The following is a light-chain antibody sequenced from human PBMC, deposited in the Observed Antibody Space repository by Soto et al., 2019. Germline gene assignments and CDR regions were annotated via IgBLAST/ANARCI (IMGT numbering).Light chain of an antibody. CDR3: LQHNSYPRT. V-gene: IGKV1-33*01. Sequence: DIQMTQSPSSLSASVGDRVTITCQASQDISNYLNWYQQKPGKAPKLLIYDASNLETGVPSRFSGSRSGTEFTLTISSLQPEDVATYYCLQHNSYPRTFGGGTKVDIK. CDR2: DAS. J-gene: IGKJ4*01. CDR1: QDISNY.